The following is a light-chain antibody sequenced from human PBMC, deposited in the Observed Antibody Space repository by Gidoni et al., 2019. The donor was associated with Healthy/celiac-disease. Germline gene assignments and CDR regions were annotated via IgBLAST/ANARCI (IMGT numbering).Light chain of an antibody. CDR3: SSYTSSSTHVV. CDR2: EVS. Sequence: QSALTQPASVSGSPGQSITISCTGTSSDVGGYNYVSWYQQHPGKAPKLMIDEVSNRPSGVSHRVSGSKSGNTASRTISGLQAEDEAYYYCSSYTSSSTHVVFGGGTKLTVL. V-gene: IGLV2-14*01. CDR1: SSDVGGYNY. J-gene: IGLJ2*01.